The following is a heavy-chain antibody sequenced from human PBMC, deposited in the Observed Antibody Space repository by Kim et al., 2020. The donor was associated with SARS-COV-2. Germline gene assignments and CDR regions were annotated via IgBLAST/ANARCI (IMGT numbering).Heavy chain of an antibody. CDR2: ISGSGGST. CDR1: GFTFSSYA. J-gene: IGHJ6*02. CDR3: AKSPMHQYIQLWPLDV. V-gene: IGHV3-23*01. D-gene: IGHD5-18*01. Sequence: GGSLRLSCAASGFTFSSYAMSWVRQAPGKGLEWVSAISGSGGSTYYADSVKGRFTISRDNSKNTLYLQMNSLRAEDTAVYYCAKSPMHQYIQLWPLDVWGQGTTVTVSS.